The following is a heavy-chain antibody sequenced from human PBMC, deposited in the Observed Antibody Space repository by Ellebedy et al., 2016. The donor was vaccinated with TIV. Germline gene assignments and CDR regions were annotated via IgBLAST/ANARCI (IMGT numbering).Heavy chain of an antibody. Sequence: ASVKVSXXVSGYTLTELSMHWVRQAPGKGLEWMGGFDPEDGETIYAQKFQGRVTMTEDTSTDTAYMELSSLRSEDTAVYYCATSKGSSGGPFDIWGQGTMVTVSS. J-gene: IGHJ3*02. V-gene: IGHV1-24*01. D-gene: IGHD6-6*01. CDR2: FDPEDGET. CDR1: GYTLTELS. CDR3: ATSKGSSGGPFDI.